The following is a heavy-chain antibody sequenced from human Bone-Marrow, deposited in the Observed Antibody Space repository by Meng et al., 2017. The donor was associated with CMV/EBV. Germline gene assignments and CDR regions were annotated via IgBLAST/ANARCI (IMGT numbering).Heavy chain of an antibody. Sequence: SETLSLTCAVYGGSFSGYYWSWIRQPPGKGLEWIGEINHSGSTNYNPSLKSRVTISVGTSKNQFSLKLSSVTAADTAVYYCAGYIVGATRYWGQGTLVTVSS. CDR3: AGYIVGATRY. CDR1: GGSFSGYY. CDR2: INHSGST. V-gene: IGHV4-34*01. J-gene: IGHJ4*02. D-gene: IGHD1-26*01.